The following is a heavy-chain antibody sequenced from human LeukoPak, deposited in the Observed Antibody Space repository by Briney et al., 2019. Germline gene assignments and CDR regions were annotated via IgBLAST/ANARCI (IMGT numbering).Heavy chain of an antibody. Sequence: NPSETLSLTCVVYGVSFSDYDWSWIRQPPGKGLEWGGEINHGGSNNYNPSLKSRVTMLVDTTMNQFSLEVSSVTAADTAVYYCARGGGYNYMDVWGKGTTVTVSS. CDR2: INHGGSN. CDR3: ARGGGYNYMDV. CDR1: GVSFSDYD. D-gene: IGHD4-23*01. V-gene: IGHV4-34*01. J-gene: IGHJ6*03.